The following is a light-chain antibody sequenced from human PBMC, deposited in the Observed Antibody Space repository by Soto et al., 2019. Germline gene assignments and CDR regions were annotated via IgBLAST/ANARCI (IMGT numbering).Light chain of an antibody. V-gene: IGLV1-40*01. CDR3: QSYDSSLSVV. Sequence: QSVLTQPPSVSGAPGQRVTISCTGSSSNIGAGYDVHWYQQLPGTAHKLLIYGNSNRPSGVPDRFSGSKSGTSASLAITGLQAEDEAYYYCQSYDSSLSVVFGGGTKLTVL. CDR1: SSNIGAGYD. CDR2: GNS. J-gene: IGLJ2*01.